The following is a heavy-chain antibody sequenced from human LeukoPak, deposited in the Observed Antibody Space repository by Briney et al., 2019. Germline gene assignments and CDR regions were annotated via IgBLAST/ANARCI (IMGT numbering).Heavy chain of an antibody. Sequence: PSETLSLTCTVSGGSISSYYWSWIRQPPGKGLEWIGYIYHSGSTYYNPSLKSRVSISVDRSKNQFSLKLSSVTAADTAVYYCARGYSYGSYYGMDVWGQGTTVTVSS. CDR1: GGSISSYY. D-gene: IGHD5-18*01. CDR2: IYHSGST. J-gene: IGHJ6*02. CDR3: ARGYSYGSYYGMDV. V-gene: IGHV4-59*12.